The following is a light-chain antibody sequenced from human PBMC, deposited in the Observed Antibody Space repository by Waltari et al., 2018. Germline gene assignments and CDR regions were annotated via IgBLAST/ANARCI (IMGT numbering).Light chain of an antibody. CDR1: QSLLYYSTGKNS. V-gene: IGKV4-1*01. CDR3: QQYYRSRS. J-gene: IGKJ1*01. Sequence: DVVMTQSPDSLAVSLGERATAPCTSSQSLLYYSTGKNSLAWYPQRQGQPPKLLISWASTRESGVPDRFSGSGSGTDFTLTIYNLQPEDVAVYYCQQYYRSRSFGQGTKVEIK. CDR2: WAS.